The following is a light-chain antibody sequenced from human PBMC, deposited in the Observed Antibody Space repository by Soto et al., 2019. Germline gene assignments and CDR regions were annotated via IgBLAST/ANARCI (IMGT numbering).Light chain of an antibody. Sequence: QSALTQPASVSGSPGQSITISCTGTSSDVGGYDYVSWYQLHPGKAPKLMVFEVSNRPSGVSYRFSGYKSGNTASLTISGLQAEDEADYFCSSYSISTADLFGTGTKVTVL. CDR1: SSDVGGYDY. CDR3: SSYSISTADL. CDR2: EVS. V-gene: IGLV2-14*01. J-gene: IGLJ1*01.